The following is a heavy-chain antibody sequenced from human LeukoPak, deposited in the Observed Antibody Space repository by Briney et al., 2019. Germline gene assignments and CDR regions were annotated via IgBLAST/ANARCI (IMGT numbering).Heavy chain of an antibody. V-gene: IGHV1-69*13. CDR2: IIPIFGTA. CDR3: ARGWDYYDSSGYYGNFDY. Sequence: SVKVSCKASGYTFTGYYIHSVRQAPGQGLEWMGGIIPIFGTANYAQKFQGRVTITADESTSTAYMELSSLRSEDTAVYYCARGWDYYDSSGYYGNFDYWGQGTLVTVSS. J-gene: IGHJ4*02. D-gene: IGHD3-22*01. CDR1: GYTFTGYY.